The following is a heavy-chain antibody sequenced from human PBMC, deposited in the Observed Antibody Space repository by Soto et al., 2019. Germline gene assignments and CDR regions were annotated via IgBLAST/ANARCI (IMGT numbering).Heavy chain of an antibody. CDR2: FGGDENYT. V-gene: IGHV3-74*01. D-gene: IGHD3-3*01. Sequence: PGGSLRLSCAASGFTFSSYWMSWVRQAPGKGLVWLSRFGGDENYTDYADSVRGRFTISRDIAKNTIYLQMNSLRAEDTAVYYCGKGKELGVVRYGLDAWGQGTTVTVSS. J-gene: IGHJ6*02. CDR1: GFTFSSYW. CDR3: GKGKELGVVRYGLDA.